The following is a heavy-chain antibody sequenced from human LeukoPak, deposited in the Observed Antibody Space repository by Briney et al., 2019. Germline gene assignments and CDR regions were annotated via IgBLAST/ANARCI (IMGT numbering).Heavy chain of an antibody. J-gene: IGHJ2*01. V-gene: IGHV1-18*01. Sequence: ASVKVSCKASGYTFTSYGISWVRQAPGQGLEWMGWISAYNGNTNYAQKLQGRVTMTTDTSTSTAYMELRSLRSDDTAVYYCAKANGWYGRGYFDLWGRGTLVSVSS. D-gene: IGHD6-19*01. CDR3: AKANGWYGRGYFDL. CDR1: GYTFTSYG. CDR2: ISAYNGNT.